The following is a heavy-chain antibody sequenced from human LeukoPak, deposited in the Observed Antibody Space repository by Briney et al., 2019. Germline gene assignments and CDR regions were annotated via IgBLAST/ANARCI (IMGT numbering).Heavy chain of an antibody. CDR1: GYTFTSYY. CDR2: INPSGGST. D-gene: IGHD3-3*01. CDR3: ARDTGGPDVGGPWLLSINWFDP. J-gene: IGHJ5*02. Sequence: ASVKVSCKASGYTFTSYYMHWVRQAPGRGLEWMGIINPSGGSTSYAQKFQGRVTMTRDTSTSTVYMELSSLRSEDTAVYYCARDTGGPDVGGPWLLSINWFDPWGQGTLVTVSS. V-gene: IGHV1-46*01.